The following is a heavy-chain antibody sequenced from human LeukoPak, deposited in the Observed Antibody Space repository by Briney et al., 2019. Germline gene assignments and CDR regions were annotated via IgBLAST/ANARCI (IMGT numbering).Heavy chain of an antibody. V-gene: IGHV4-34*01. D-gene: IGHD3-22*01. CDR2: INHSGST. Sequence: PSETLSLTCAAYGGTFSGYELSWVRQPPGKGLEWIGEINHSGSTNYNPSLKSRVTISVDTSKNQFSLKLSSVTAADTAVYYCASIPFRMIVVIDGGKGTLVTVSS. CDR1: GGTFSGYE. CDR3: ASIPFRMIVVID. J-gene: IGHJ4*02.